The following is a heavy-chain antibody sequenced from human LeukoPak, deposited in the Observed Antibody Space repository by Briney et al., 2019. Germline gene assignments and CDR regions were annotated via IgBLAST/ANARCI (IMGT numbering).Heavy chain of an antibody. V-gene: IGHV3-64*01. Sequence: PGGSLRLSCTASGFTFSNNAMHWVRQAPGKGLEHVSAITSNGGITYYANSVKGRFTISRDNSKNTLYLQMGSLRAEDMAVYYCARAREGATFDYWGQGTLVTVSS. D-gene: IGHD1-26*01. CDR3: ARAREGATFDY. CDR2: ITSNGGIT. J-gene: IGHJ4*02. CDR1: GFTFSNNA.